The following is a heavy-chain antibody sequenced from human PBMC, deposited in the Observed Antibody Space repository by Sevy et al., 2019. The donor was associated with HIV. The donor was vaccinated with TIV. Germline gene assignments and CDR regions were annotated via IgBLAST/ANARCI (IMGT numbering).Heavy chain of an antibody. CDR1: GGIFRSNA. D-gene: IGHD3-10*01. J-gene: IGHJ4*01. V-gene: IGHV1-69*13. CDR2: IIAVFGTT. CDR3: ARDKYYYVSGSFDY. Sequence: ASVKVSCKASGGIFRSNAISWVRQAPGQGLEWMGGIIAVFGTTNYAQKFQGRVTVSADESRGTAYMELSSLGSEDTAVYYCARDKYYYVSGSFDYWGQGTQVTVSS.